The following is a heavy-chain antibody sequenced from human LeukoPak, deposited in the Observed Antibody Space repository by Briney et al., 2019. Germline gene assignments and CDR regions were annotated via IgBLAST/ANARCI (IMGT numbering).Heavy chain of an antibody. CDR1: GFTFSDSY. CDR3: ATLTTPGWFNP. Sequence: KPGGSLRLSCAASGFTFSDSYMTWIRQPPGKGLEWIGNIYYSGSTYYNPSLKSRVTISVDTSKNQFSLKLSSVTAADTAVYYCATLTTPGWFNPWGQGTLVTVSS. V-gene: IGHV4-38-2*01. J-gene: IGHJ5*02. D-gene: IGHD1-1*01. CDR2: IYYSGST.